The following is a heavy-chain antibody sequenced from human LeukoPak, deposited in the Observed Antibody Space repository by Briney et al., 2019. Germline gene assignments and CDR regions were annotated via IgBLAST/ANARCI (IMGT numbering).Heavy chain of an antibody. CDR1: GFTFSSYA. D-gene: IGHD3-3*01. J-gene: IGHJ4*02. Sequence: GESLRLSCAVSGFTFSSYAMSWVRQAPGRGLEWVSTISGSGGSTHYTDSVKGRFTISRDNSKNTLYLQMNSLRAEDTAVYYCAKGITIFGVVINWGQGTLVTVSS. V-gene: IGHV3-23*01. CDR2: ISGSGGST. CDR3: AKGITIFGVVIN.